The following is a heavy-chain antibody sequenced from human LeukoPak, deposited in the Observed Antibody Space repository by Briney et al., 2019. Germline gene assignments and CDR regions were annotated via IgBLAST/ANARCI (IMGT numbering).Heavy chain of an antibody. CDR1: GGSFSGYY. Sequence: SETLSLTCAVYGGSFSGYYWSWIRQPPGKGLEWIGSIYYSGSTYYNPSLKSRVTISVDTSKNQFSLKLSSVTAADTAVYYCARLRGSGYFDYWGQGTLVTVSS. CDR3: ARLRGSGYFDY. V-gene: IGHV4-34*01. CDR2: IYYSGST. J-gene: IGHJ4*02. D-gene: IGHD3-22*01.